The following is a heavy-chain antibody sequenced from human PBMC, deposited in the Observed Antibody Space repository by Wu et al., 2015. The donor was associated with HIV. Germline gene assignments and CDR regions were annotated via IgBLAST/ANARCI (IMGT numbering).Heavy chain of an antibody. CDR2: INPSGGST. V-gene: IGHV1-2*02. J-gene: IGHJ4*02. D-gene: IGHD4-11*01. Sequence: QVQLVQSGAEVKKPGASVKVSGKASGYNFNNYYIHWVRQAPGQGLQWMAWINPSGGSTIYSESFEGRISITRDTSLNIVYMELDTLTSGDTAIYYCARDATPITTEFDYWGQGTLITVSS. CDR3: ARDATPITTEFDY. CDR1: GYNFNNYY.